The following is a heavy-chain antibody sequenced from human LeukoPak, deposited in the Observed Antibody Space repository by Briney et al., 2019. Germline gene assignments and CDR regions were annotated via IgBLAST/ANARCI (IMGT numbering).Heavy chain of an antibody. D-gene: IGHD3-10*01. V-gene: IGHV3-33*01. CDR3: ARDHPSYYDSGILVGHRDY. CDR1: GFTFSSYG. J-gene: IGHJ4*02. CDR2: IWYDGSNK. Sequence: PGGSLRLSCAASGFTFSSYGMHWVRQAPGKGLEWVAVIWYDGSNKYYADSVKGRFTISRDNSRNTLYLQMNSLRAEDTAVYYCARDHPSYYDSGILVGHRDYWGQGTLVPVSS.